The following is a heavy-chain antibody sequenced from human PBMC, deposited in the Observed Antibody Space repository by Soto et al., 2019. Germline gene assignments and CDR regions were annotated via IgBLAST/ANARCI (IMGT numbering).Heavy chain of an antibody. J-gene: IGHJ6*02. CDR2: IIPMFGTV. D-gene: IGHD2-15*01. Sequence: SEKVSCTASGGTLSIYAISWVRQAPGQGLEWMGRIIPMFGTVNYAQKFQGRVTITADESTRTAYMELSSLRSDDTAVYYCARQVVVVVAAGYYYYGLDAWGQGTTVTVSS. CDR3: ARQVVVVVAAGYYYYGLDA. CDR1: GGTLSIYA. V-gene: IGHV1-69*13.